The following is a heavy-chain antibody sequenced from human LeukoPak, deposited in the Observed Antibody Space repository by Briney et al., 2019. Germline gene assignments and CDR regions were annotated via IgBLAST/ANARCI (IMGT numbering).Heavy chain of an antibody. CDR3: ARDRGDHYYYYYMDV. CDR1: GGSISSSSYY. D-gene: IGHD3-10*01. Sequence: SETLSLTCTVSGGSISSSSYYWSWIRQPAGKGLEWIGRIYTSGSTNYNPSLKSRVTISVDTSKNQFSLKLSSVTAADTAVYYCARDRGDHYYYYYMDVWGKGTTVTVSS. V-gene: IGHV4-61*02. CDR2: IYTSGST. J-gene: IGHJ6*03.